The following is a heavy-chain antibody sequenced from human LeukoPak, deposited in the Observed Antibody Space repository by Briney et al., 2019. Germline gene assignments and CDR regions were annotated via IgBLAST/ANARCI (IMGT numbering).Heavy chain of an antibody. Sequence: GGSLRLSCAASGFTFSSYATSWVRQAPGKGLEWVSAISGSGGSTYYADSVKGRFTISRDNSKNTLYLQMNSLRAEDTAVYYCAKVIGYYYDSSGYWFDYWGQGTLVTVSS. CDR3: AKVIGYYYDSSGYWFDY. CDR1: GFTFSSYA. D-gene: IGHD3-22*01. CDR2: ISGSGGST. J-gene: IGHJ4*02. V-gene: IGHV3-23*01.